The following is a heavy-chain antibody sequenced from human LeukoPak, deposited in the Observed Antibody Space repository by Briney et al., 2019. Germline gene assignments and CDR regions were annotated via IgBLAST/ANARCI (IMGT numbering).Heavy chain of an antibody. CDR1: GGSISSYY. J-gene: IGHJ4*02. D-gene: IGHD5-24*01. Sequence: SETLSLTCSVSGGSISSYYWSWIRQPPGKGLEWIGYIYYSGSTNYNPSLKSRVTISVDTSKNQFSLKLSSVTAADTAEYYCARLGGADGYNFDYWGQGTLVTVSS. CDR2: IYYSGST. V-gene: IGHV4-59*08. CDR3: ARLGGADGYNFDY.